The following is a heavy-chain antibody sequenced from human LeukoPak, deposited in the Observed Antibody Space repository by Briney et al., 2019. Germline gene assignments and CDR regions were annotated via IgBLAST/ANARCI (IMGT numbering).Heavy chain of an antibody. J-gene: IGHJ4*02. Sequence: GGSLRLSCAASGFTFSGSAMHWVRQASGKGLEWVGRIRSKANSYATAYAASVKGRFTISRDDSKNTAYLQMNSLKTEDTAVYYCTRRSATRDYWGQGTLVTVSS. CDR1: GFTFSGSA. CDR3: TRRSATRDY. V-gene: IGHV3-73*01. CDR2: IRSKANSYAT.